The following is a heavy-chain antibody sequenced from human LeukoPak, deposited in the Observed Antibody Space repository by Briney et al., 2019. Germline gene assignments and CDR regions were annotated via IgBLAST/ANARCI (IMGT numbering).Heavy chain of an antibody. J-gene: IGHJ6*03. CDR3: ARGGRYMSASWYRSVYYYMDV. D-gene: IGHD6-13*01. Sequence: SETLSLTCTVSGGSIRSYWSWIRQPAGKGLEWIGRIYGSGSTDYNPSLKSRITMSIDTSKNQFSLKLSSVTAADTAVYFCARGGRYMSASWYRSVYYYMDVWGKGTTVTVSS. V-gene: IGHV4-4*07. CDR2: IYGSGST. CDR1: GGSIRSY.